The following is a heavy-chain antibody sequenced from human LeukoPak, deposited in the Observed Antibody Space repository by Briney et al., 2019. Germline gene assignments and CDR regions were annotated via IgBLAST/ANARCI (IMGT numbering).Heavy chain of an antibody. Sequence: SETLSLTCTVSGGSISSYYWSWIRQPPGKGLEWIGYIYYTGSTDYNPSLKSRVAISVDTSKNRFSLKLSSVTAADTAVYYCARGSKAAPGTFDYWGQGTLVTVSS. V-gene: IGHV4-59*01. CDR3: ARGSKAAPGTFDY. CDR2: IYYTGST. CDR1: GGSISSYY. D-gene: IGHD6-13*01. J-gene: IGHJ4*02.